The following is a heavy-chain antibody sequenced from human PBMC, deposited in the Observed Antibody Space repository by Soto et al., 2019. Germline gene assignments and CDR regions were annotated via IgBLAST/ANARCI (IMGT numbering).Heavy chain of an antibody. CDR2: FIPILNVP. CDR3: GMFGSSAQFDIY. Sequence: QVQLVQSGAEVKKPGSSVKVSCKASGGTFRSYTITWVRQAPGQGLEWMGRFIPILNVPSYAQNFQDRVTLTADKFTTTVYMELNSLTSEDTAVYYCGMFGSSAQFDIYWGQGTLVTVSS. CDR1: GGTFRSYT. V-gene: IGHV1-69*02. J-gene: IGHJ4*02. D-gene: IGHD3-10*01.